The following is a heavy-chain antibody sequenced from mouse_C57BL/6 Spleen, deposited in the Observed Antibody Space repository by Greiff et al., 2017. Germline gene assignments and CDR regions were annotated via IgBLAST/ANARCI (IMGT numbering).Heavy chain of an antibody. CDR3: ARWPSTVVAPYFDY. CDR1: GYAFSSYW. CDR2: IYPGDGDT. J-gene: IGHJ2*01. V-gene: IGHV1-80*01. Sequence: QVQLKESGAELVKPGASVKISCKASGYAFSSYWMNWVKQRPGKGLEWIGQIYPGDGDTNYNGKFKGKATLTADKSSSTAYMQLSSLTSEDSAVYFCARWPSTVVAPYFDYWGQGTTLTVSS. D-gene: IGHD1-1*01.